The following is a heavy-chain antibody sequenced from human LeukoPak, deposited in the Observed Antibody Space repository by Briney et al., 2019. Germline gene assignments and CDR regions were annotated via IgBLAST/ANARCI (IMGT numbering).Heavy chain of an antibody. V-gene: IGHV4-39*01. Sequence: SETLSLTCTVSGGSISSSSYYWSWIRQPPGKGLEWIGSMYYSGSTYYNPSLKSRVTISVDTSTNQFSLNLSSVTAADTAVYYCASTDGNWNHNFDYWGQGTLVTVSS. CDR3: ASTDGNWNHNFDY. J-gene: IGHJ4*02. CDR2: MYYSGST. CDR1: GGSISSSSYY. D-gene: IGHD1-1*01.